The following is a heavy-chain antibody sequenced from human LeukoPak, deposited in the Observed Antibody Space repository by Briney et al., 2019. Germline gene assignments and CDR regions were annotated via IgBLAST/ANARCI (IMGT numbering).Heavy chain of an antibody. CDR3: ARGSGIAVAGTVDY. CDR1: GYTFTSYG. D-gene: IGHD6-19*01. Sequence: HVASVKVSCKASGYTFTSYGISWVRQAPGQGLEWMGWISAYNGNTNYAQKLQGRVTMTTDTSTSTAYMELRSLGSDDTAVYYCARGSGIAVAGTVDYWGQGTLVIVSS. V-gene: IGHV1-18*01. CDR2: ISAYNGNT. J-gene: IGHJ4*02.